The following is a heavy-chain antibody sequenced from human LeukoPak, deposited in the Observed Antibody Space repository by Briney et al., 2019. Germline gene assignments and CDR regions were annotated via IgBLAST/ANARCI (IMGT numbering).Heavy chain of an antibody. Sequence: PSQTLSLTCTVSGGSISSGSYYWSWIRQPAGKGLEWIGRIYTSGSTNYNPSLKSRVTISLDTSKNQFSLRLNSVTAADTAVHYCARDRDGYNFRFDYWGQGTLVTVSS. CDR1: GGSISSGSYY. CDR3: ARDRDGYNFRFDY. J-gene: IGHJ4*02. CDR2: IYTSGST. D-gene: IGHD5-24*01. V-gene: IGHV4-61*02.